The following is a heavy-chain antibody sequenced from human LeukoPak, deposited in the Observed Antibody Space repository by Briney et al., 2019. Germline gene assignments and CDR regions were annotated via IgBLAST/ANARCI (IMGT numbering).Heavy chain of an antibody. V-gene: IGHV4-38-2*01. J-gene: IGHJ4*02. D-gene: IGHD3-16*01. CDR3: ASGGLGLRVFDY. Sequence: SETLSLTCAVSGYSISSGYYWGWIRQPPGKGLEWIGSIYHSGSTYYNPSLKSRVTISVDTSKNQFSLKLSSVTAADTAVYYCASGGLGLRVFDYWGQGTLVTVSS. CDR1: GYSISSGYY. CDR2: IYHSGST.